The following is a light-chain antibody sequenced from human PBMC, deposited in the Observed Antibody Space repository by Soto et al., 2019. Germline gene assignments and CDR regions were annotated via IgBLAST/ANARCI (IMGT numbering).Light chain of an antibody. CDR1: QSISTY. CDR3: QQSYSTVSIT. V-gene: IGKV1-39*01. J-gene: IGKJ5*01. CDR2: AAS. Sequence: TPITHSPPSLSAYVGDRVTITCRANQSISTYLNWYQQKLGKAPKSLIYAASKLQSGVPSRFSGSGSGTDFTLTISSLQPEDFATYYCQQSYSTVSITFGQGTRLEIK.